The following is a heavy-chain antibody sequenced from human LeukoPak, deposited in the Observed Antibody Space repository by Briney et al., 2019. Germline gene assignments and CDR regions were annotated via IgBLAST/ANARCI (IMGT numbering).Heavy chain of an antibody. D-gene: IGHD2-2*01. CDR2: IYNSGST. V-gene: IGHV4-61*02. Sequence: PSETLSLTCTVSGGSINSGSYYWSWIRQPAGKGLEWIGRIYNSGSTSYNPSLKSRVTISIDTSKNQFSLQLSLVTAADTAIYYCARDKEYCTRTSCWTWFDPRGQGTLVTVSS. CDR1: GGSINSGSYY. J-gene: IGHJ5*02. CDR3: ARDKEYCTRTSCWTWFDP.